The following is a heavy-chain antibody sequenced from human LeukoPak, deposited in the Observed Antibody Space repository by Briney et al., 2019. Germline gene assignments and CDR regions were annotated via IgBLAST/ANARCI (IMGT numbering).Heavy chain of an antibody. CDR1: GFTFSSYS. CDR3: ARGGAAAGWNWFDP. Sequence: GGSLRLSCAASGFTFSSYSMNWVRQAPGKGLEWVSSISSSSSYIYYADSVKGRFTISRDNAKNTLYLQMNSLRAEDTAVYHCARGGAAAGWNWFDPWGQGTLVTVSS. CDR2: ISSSSSYI. V-gene: IGHV3-21*01. J-gene: IGHJ5*02. D-gene: IGHD6-13*01.